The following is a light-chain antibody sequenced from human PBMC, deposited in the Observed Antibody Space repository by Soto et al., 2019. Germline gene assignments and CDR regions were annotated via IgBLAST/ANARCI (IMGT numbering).Light chain of an antibody. CDR1: SSDVGGYNY. Sequence: QSVLTQPRSVSGSPGQSVTISCTGTSSDVGGYNYVSWYQQHPGKAPKLMIYDVSMRPSGVPDRFSGSKSGNTASLTISGLQAEDEADYYCCSYAGSYTFVVYVFGTGTKVTVL. J-gene: IGLJ1*01. CDR3: CSYAGSYTFVVYV. CDR2: DVS. V-gene: IGLV2-11*01.